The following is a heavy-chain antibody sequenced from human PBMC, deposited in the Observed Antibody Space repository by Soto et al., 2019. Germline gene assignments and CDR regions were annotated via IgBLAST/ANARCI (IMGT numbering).Heavy chain of an antibody. Sequence: LRLSCAASGFTFSSFAMNWVRQAPGKGLEWVSGIDSGGGTNYADSVKGRFTISRDNSGNTLYLQMNSLRAEDTAVYFCAKLAIGDSYYYGMDVWGQGTTVTVSS. V-gene: IGHV3-23*01. D-gene: IGHD2-21*02. CDR1: GFTFSSFA. J-gene: IGHJ6*02. CDR3: AKLAIGDSYYYGMDV. CDR2: IDSGGGT.